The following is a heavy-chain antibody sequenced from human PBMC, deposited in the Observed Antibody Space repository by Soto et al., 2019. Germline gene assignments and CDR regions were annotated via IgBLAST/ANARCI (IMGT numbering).Heavy chain of an antibody. V-gene: IGHV3-74*01. CDR1: GFPFSNYW. J-gene: IGHJ4*02. CDR2: IDHDGPT. CDR3: VRDSHGDY. Sequence: EVQLVESGGGLVQPGGSLRLSCAGSGFPFSNYWMHWVRQAPGKGLEWVSRIDHDGPTDYADSVRGRFTISRDNAENTLYLQMNRLRPEDTAVYYCVRDSHGDYWGQGTLVTVSS.